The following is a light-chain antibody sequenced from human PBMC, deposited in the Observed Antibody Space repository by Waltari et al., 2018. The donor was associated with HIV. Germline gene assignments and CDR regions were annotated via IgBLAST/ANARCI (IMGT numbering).Light chain of an antibody. Sequence: QSALTQSASVSGSPGQSITISCTGTSSDVGAYTLVSWHQQHPGEGPKLLIYEVTKRASGVSTRFSGSNSGNTASLTISGLQAEDEADYYCCSYAGSGLVFGGGTKLTVL. CDR1: SSDVGAYTL. CDR2: EVT. J-gene: IGLJ3*02. CDR3: CSYAGSGLV. V-gene: IGLV2-23*02.